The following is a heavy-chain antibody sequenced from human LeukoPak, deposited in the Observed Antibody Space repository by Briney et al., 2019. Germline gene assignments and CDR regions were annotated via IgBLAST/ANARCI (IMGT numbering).Heavy chain of an antibody. Sequence: PGGSLRLSCAASGFTFSSYAITWVRQAPGKGLEWVSAISGSGGTTYYADSVKGRFTISRDNSKNTLYLQMNSLRAEDTAVYYCAREAGPYDYGDYVDYWGQGTLVTVSS. J-gene: IGHJ4*02. CDR3: AREAGPYDYGDYVDY. V-gene: IGHV3-23*01. CDR1: GFTFSSYA. CDR2: ISGSGGTT. D-gene: IGHD4-17*01.